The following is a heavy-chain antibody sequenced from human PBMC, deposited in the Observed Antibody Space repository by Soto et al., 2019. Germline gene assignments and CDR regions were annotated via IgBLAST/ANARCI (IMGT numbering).Heavy chain of an antibody. CDR2: IIPILGIA. D-gene: IGHD6-13*01. Sequence: QVQLVQSGAEVKKPGSSVKVSCKASGGTFSSYTISWVRQAPGQGLEWMGRIIPILGIANYAQKFQGRVTITADKSTSTDYMELSSLRSEDTAVYYCARVGAAAGWGQGNLVTVSS. V-gene: IGHV1-69*02. CDR1: GGTFSSYT. CDR3: ARVGAAAG. J-gene: IGHJ4*02.